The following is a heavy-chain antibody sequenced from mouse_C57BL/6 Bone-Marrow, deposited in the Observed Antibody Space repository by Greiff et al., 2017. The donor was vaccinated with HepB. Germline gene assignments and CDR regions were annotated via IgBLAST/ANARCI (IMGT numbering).Heavy chain of an antibody. D-gene: IGHD1-1*01. CDR2: IYPGSGNT. CDR3: ARSYYGSPWYFDV. J-gene: IGHJ1*03. Sequence: VQLVESGPELVKPGASVKISCKASGYSFTSYYIHWVKQRPGQGLEWIGWIYPGSGNTKYNEKFKGKATLTADTSSSTAYMQLSSLTSEDSAVYYCARSYYGSPWYFDVWGTGTTVTVSS. V-gene: IGHV1-66*01. CDR1: GYSFTSYY.